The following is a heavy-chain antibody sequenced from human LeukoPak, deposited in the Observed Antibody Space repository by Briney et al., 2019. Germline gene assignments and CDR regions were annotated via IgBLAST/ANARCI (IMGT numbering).Heavy chain of an antibody. CDR1: GFTFSSYS. J-gene: IGHJ4*02. CDR2: ISSSSSYI. V-gene: IGHV3-21*01. Sequence: GGSLRLSCAASGFTFSSYSMNWVRQAPGKGLEWVSSISSSSSYIYYADSVKGRFTISRDNAKNSLYLQMNSLRAEDTAVYYCARDDYSNEEFDYWGQGTLVTVSS. D-gene: IGHD4-4*01. CDR3: ARDDYSNEEFDY.